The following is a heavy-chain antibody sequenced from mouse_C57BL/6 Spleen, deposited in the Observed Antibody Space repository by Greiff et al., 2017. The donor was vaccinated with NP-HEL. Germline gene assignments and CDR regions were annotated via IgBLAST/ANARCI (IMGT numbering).Heavy chain of an antibody. Sequence: EVKLVESGGGLVKPGGSLKLSCAASGFTFSDYGMHWVRQAPEKGLEWVAYISSGSSTIYYADTVKGRFTSSRDNAKNTLFLQMTSLRSEDTAMYYCASDDYGWFAYWGQGTLVTVSA. V-gene: IGHV5-17*01. D-gene: IGHD2-4*01. J-gene: IGHJ3*01. CDR2: ISSGSSTI. CDR1: GFTFSDYG. CDR3: ASDDYGWFAY.